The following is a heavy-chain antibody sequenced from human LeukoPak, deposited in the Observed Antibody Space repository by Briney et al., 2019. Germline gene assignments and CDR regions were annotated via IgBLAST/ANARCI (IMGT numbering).Heavy chain of an antibody. D-gene: IGHD1-26*01. V-gene: IGHV3-48*02. J-gene: IGHJ4*02. CDR3: XRGRVGAMLYYFDQ. Sequence: SSSPIFYSXSVTGRFTISRDNAKNSLYLQLNSLGDEDTAVYYCXRGRVGAMLYYFDQWGQGTLVTVSS. CDR2: SSSPI.